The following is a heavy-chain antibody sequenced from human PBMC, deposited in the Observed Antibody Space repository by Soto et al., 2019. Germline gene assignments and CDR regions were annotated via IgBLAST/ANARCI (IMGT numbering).Heavy chain of an antibody. CDR1: GGTFSSYA. CDR3: AGESNYEFWSGHGPPGINNWLDP. Sequence: SVKVSCKASGGTFSSYAISWVRQAPGQGLEWMGGIIPIFGTANYAQKFQGRATITADESTSTAYMELSSLRSEDTAVYYCAGESNYEFWSGHGPPGINNWLDPWGQGTLVTVYS. J-gene: IGHJ5*02. V-gene: IGHV1-69*13. CDR2: IIPIFGTA. D-gene: IGHD3-3*01.